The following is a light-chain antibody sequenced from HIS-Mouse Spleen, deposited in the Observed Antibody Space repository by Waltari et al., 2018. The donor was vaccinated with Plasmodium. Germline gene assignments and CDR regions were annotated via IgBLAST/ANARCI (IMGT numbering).Light chain of an antibody. CDR1: LGISNY. CDR2: AAS. V-gene: IGKV1-17*03. J-gene: IGKJ1*01. Sequence: DIQMTQSPSAMSASVGDSVTITCRASLGISNYLAWFQQKPWKVPKRLIYAASSLQSGVPSRFSGSGSGTEFTLTISSLQPEDFATYYCLQHNSYPRTFGQGTKVEIK. CDR3: LQHNSYPRT.